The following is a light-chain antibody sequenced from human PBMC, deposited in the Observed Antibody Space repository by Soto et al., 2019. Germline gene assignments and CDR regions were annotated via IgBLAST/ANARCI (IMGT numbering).Light chain of an antibody. CDR1: QSISSY. Sequence: DIQMTQSPSSLSASIGDRVTITCRASQSISSYLNWYQQKPGKAPKLLIYAASSLQSDVPSRFSGSGSGTYFTLTISSLQPEDFATYYCQQYNSDSRTWTFGQGTKVDIK. V-gene: IGKV1-39*01. J-gene: IGKJ1*01. CDR3: QQYNSDSRTWT. CDR2: AAS.